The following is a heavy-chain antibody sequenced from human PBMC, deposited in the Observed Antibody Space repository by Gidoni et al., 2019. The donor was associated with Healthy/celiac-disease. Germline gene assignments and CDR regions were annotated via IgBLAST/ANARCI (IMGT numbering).Heavy chain of an antibody. D-gene: IGHD6-6*01. V-gene: IGHV4-39*01. J-gene: IGHJ4*02. CDR1: GGSIRSSRYS. Sequence: QLQLQESGPGLVKPSETLSLTCTVSGGSIRSSRYSWGWIRQPPGKGLEWIGSIYYSGRSYYNPSLKSRVTISVDTSKNQFSLKLSSVTAADTAVYYCADFDLDSSSPGGPHWGQGTLVTVSS. CDR3: ADFDLDSSSPGGPH. CDR2: IYYSGRS.